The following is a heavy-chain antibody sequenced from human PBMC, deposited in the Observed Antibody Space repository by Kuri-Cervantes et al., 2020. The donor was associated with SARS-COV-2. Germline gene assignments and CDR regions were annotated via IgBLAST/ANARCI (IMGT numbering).Heavy chain of an antibody. CDR3: ACSSSDY. D-gene: IGHD6-6*01. CDR1: GFTFSSYS. CDR2: ISSSSSTI. V-gene: IGHV3-48*01. J-gene: IGHJ4*02. Sequence: GESLKISYAASGFTFSSYSMNWVRQAPGKGLEWVSYISSSSSTIYYADSVKGRFTISRDNAKNSLYLQMNSLRAEDTAVYYCACSSSDYWGQGTLVTVSS.